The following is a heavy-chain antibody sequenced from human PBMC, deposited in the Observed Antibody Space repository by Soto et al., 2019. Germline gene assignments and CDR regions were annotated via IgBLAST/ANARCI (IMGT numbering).Heavy chain of an antibody. CDR2: IDPSDSYT. Sequence: KVSCKASGYTFSSYWISWVRQMPGKGLEWMGRIDPSDSYTNYSPSFQGHVTISADKSISTAYLQWSSLKASDTAMYYCARHSNKLLGFDYGGQGTLVTV. CDR3: ARHSNKLLGFDY. J-gene: IGHJ4*02. V-gene: IGHV5-10-1*01. D-gene: IGHD2-15*01. CDR1: GYTFSSYW.